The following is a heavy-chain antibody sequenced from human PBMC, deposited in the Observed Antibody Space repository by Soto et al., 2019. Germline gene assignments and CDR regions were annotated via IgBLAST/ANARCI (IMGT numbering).Heavy chain of an antibody. Sequence: GGSLRLSCAASGFTFSSYSMTWVRQAPGKGLEWVSYISSSSSTIYYADSVKGRFTISRDNAKNSLYLQMNSLRDEDTAVYYCAGVNPRGTTIDAFDILCQDTMVTVSS. CDR1: GFTFSSYS. V-gene: IGHV3-48*02. CDR3: AGVNPRGTTIDAFDI. J-gene: IGHJ3*02. D-gene: IGHD1-26*01. CDR2: ISSSSSTI.